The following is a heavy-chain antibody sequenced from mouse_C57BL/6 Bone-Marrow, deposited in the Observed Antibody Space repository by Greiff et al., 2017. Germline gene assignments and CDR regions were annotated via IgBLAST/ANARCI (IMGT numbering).Heavy chain of an antibody. Sequence: EVKLVESEGGLVQPGSSMKLSCTASGFTFSDYYMAWVRQVPEKGLEWVANINYDGSSTYYLDSLKSRFIISRDNATNILYLQMSSLKSEDTATYYCARAYGNYVDCDYWGQGTTLTVSS. J-gene: IGHJ2*01. CDR1: GFTFSDYY. D-gene: IGHD2-1*01. CDR3: ARAYGNYVDCDY. V-gene: IGHV5-16*01. CDR2: INYDGSST.